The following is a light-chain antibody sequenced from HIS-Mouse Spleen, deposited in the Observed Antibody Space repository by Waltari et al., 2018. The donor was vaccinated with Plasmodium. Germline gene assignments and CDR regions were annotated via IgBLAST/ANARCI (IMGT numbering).Light chain of an antibody. V-gene: IGLV2-8*01. Sequence: QSALTQPPSASGSPGQSVTISCTGTSSDFGGCNYVSWYQQHPGKAPKLMIYEVSKRPSGVPDRFSGSKSGNTASLTVSGLQAEDEADYYCSSYAGSNNLVFGGGTKLTVL. CDR3: SSYAGSNNLV. CDR1: SSDFGGCNY. CDR2: EVS. J-gene: IGLJ2*01.